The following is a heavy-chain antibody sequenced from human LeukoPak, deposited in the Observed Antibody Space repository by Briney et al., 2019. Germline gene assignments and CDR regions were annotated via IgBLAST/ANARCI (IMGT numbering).Heavy chain of an antibody. CDR3: ARGLAAAGENWFDP. CDR2: ISYDGSNK. J-gene: IGHJ5*02. Sequence: GRSLRLSCAASGFTFSSYAMHWVRQAPGKGLEWVAVISYDGSNKYYADSVKGRFTVSRDNSKNTLYLQMNSLRAEDTAVYYCARGLAAAGENWFDPWGQGTLVTVSS. CDR1: GFTFSSYA. D-gene: IGHD6-13*01. V-gene: IGHV3-30-3*01.